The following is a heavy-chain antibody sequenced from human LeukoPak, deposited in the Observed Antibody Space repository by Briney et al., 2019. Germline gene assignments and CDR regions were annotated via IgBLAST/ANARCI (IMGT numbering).Heavy chain of an antibody. Sequence: PGGSLRLSCAASGFTFSSYSMNWVRQAPGKGLEWVSSISSSSSYIYYADSVKGRFTISRDNAKNSLYLQMNSLRAEDTAVYYCARDRPTYYYDSSGYYYWGQGTLVTASS. CDR3: ARDRPTYYYDSSGYYY. J-gene: IGHJ4*02. D-gene: IGHD3-22*01. CDR2: ISSSSSYI. V-gene: IGHV3-21*01. CDR1: GFTFSSYS.